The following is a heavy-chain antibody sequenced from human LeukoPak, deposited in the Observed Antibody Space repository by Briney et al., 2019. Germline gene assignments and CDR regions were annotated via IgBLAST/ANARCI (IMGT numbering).Heavy chain of an antibody. V-gene: IGHV3-23*01. CDR2: ISGSGGST. D-gene: IGHD2-2*02. Sequence: PGGSLRLSCAASGFTFYTYAMSWVRRAPGKGLEWVSAISGSGGSTYYADSVKGRFTISRDNSKNTLYLQMNSLRAEDTAVYYCAKTSVHCSSTSCYTNIYYFDYWGQGTLVTVSS. CDR1: GFTFYTYA. CDR3: AKTSVHCSSTSCYTNIYYFDY. J-gene: IGHJ4*02.